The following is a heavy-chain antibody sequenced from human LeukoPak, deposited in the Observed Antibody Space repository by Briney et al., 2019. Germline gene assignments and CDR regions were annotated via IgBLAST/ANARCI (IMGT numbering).Heavy chain of an antibody. CDR3: ARDGGSYRDFEY. Sequence: PSETLSLTCTVSGGSISSSGYYWGWVRQPPGKGLEWIGSIYSGGSTYYIPSLKSRLTISLDTSKNQFSLKLSSVTAADTAVYYCARDGGSYRDFEYWGQGTLVTVSS. CDR2: IYSGGST. CDR1: GGSISSSGYY. D-gene: IGHD1-26*01. J-gene: IGHJ4*02. V-gene: IGHV4-39*07.